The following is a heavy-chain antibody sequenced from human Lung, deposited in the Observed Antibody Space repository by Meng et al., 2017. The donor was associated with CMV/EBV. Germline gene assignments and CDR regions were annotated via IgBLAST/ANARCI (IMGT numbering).Heavy chain of an antibody. J-gene: IGHJ5*02. D-gene: IGHD3-3*01. CDR1: GYTFTGYY. CDR2: INPNSGGT. V-gene: IGHV1-2*02. Sequence: ASVKVSXKASGYTFTGYYMHWVRQAPGQGLEWMGWINPNSGGTNYAQKFQGRVTMTRDTSISTAYMELSRLRSDDTAVYYCARTTYYDFWSGYSNWFDPWGQGTLVTVSS. CDR3: ARTTYYDFWSGYSNWFDP.